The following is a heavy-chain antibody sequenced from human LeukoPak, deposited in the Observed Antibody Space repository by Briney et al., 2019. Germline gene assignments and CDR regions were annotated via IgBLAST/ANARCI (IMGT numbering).Heavy chain of an antibody. D-gene: IGHD3-16*01. CDR3: ARALTRWAFDI. CDR1: GFTFNSYD. CDR2: ISLTTDGT. V-gene: IGHV3-23*01. Sequence: QSGGSLRLSCAASGFTFNSYDMSWVRQAPGKGLEWVSSISLTTDGTTYADSVKGRFIIFTDNAKNTVFLQMDSLRAEDTAIYYCARALTRWAFDIWGQGTMVSVSS. J-gene: IGHJ3*02.